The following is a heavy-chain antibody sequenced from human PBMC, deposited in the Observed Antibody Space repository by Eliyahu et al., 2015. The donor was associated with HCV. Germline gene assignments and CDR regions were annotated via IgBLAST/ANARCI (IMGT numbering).Heavy chain of an antibody. CDR2: TYSGNP. J-gene: IGHJ5*02. D-gene: IGHD6-19*01. CDR3: ARAADSGSGWS. Sequence: QLQLQESGPGLVKPSETLSLTCAVSGGSVSSSSYYWGWIRQPPGKGLEWIGSTYSGNPPYPPSLRSQVTISVHTSQNQFSLKLTSVTAADTAMYYCARAADSGSGWSWVRGTLVTVSS. V-gene: IGHV4-39*01. CDR1: GGSVSSSSYY.